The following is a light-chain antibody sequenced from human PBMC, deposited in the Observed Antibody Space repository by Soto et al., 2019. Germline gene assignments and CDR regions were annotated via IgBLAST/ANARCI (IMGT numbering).Light chain of an antibody. V-gene: IGKV1-33*01. CDR1: QDISNY. Sequence: DIQMTQSPSSLSASVGDRVTITCQSSQDISNYLNWYQHKVGKAPKLLIYDASNLETGVPSRFSGSGSGTDFTFTISHLQAEDIATYYCQQNDNLPTFGQGTRLEIK. CDR2: DAS. CDR3: QQNDNLPT. J-gene: IGKJ5*01.